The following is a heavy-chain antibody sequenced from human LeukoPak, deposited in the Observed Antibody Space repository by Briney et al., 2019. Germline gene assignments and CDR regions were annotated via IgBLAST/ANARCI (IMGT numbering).Heavy chain of an antibody. J-gene: IGHJ4*02. CDR2: IKQDGSEK. V-gene: IGHV3-7*01. D-gene: IGHD3-10*01. CDR3: ARDFRGVPFDC. CDR1: GFTFSSSR. Sequence: GGSLRLSCAASGFTFSSSRMNWVRQTPGKGLEWVANIKQDGSEKYYVDSVKGRFTISRDNAKNSLFLQMNSLRAEDTALYYCARDFRGVPFDCWGQGTLVTVSS.